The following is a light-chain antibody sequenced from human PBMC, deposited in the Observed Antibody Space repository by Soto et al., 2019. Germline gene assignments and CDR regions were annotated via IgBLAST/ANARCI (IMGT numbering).Light chain of an antibody. CDR2: GAS. CDR3: HQYDNAPQT. V-gene: IGKV3-20*01. J-gene: IGKJ2*01. Sequence: EIVLMQSPGTLSLSPGERATLSCRASQSIKRSYLARYQQKTGQAPRVLIYGASNRATGIPDRFSGSGSGTDFSLTISRLEPEDFAVYYCHQYDNAPQTFGQGTKVEIK. CDR1: QSIKRSY.